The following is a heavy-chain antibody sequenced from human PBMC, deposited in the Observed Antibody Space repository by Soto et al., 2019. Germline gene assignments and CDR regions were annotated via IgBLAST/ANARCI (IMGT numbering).Heavy chain of an antibody. Sequence: QVQLQESGPGLVKPSETLSLTCTVSGGSISSYYWSWIRQPPGKGLEWIGYIYYSGSTNYNPSLKSRVTISVDTSKNQFSLKLSSVTAADTAVYYCARDLRHYYEENWYFDLWGRGTLVTVSS. V-gene: IGHV4-59*01. CDR3: ARDLRHYYEENWYFDL. CDR2: IYYSGST. CDR1: GGSISSYY. J-gene: IGHJ2*01. D-gene: IGHD3-22*01.